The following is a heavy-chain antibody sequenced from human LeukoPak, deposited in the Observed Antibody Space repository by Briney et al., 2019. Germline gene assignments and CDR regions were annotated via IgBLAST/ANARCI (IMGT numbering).Heavy chain of an antibody. J-gene: IGHJ4*02. D-gene: IGHD3-9*01. CDR2: INPNSGGT. CDR3: ARSPHILTGENFDY. V-gene: IGHV1-2*02. CDR1: GYTFTGYY. Sequence: ASVKVSCKASGYTFTGYYMHWVRQAPGQGLEWMGWINPNSGGTNYAQKFQGRVTMTRDTSISTAYMELSRLRSDDTAVYYCARSPHILTGENFDYWGQGTLVTVSS.